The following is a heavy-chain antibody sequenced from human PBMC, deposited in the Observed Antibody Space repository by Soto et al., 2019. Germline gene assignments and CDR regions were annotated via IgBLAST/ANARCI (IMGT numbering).Heavy chain of an antibody. J-gene: IGHJ4*02. CDR3: ARGWAAAGPFDY. V-gene: IGHV1-3*01. Sequence: ASVKVSCKASGYTFTSYAMHWVRQAPGQRLEWMGWINAGNGNTKYSQKLQGRVTMTSDTSTSTAYMELRSLRSDDTAVYYCARGWAAAGPFDYWGQGTLVTVSS. D-gene: IGHD6-13*01. CDR1: GYTFTSYA. CDR2: INAGNGNT.